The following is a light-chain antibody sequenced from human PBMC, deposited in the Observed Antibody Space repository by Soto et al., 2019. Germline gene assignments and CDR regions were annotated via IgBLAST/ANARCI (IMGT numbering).Light chain of an antibody. CDR3: QQYNSYSRT. CDR2: KAS. CDR1: QSITTW. J-gene: IGKJ1*01. Sequence: DIQMTQSPSTLSASVGDRVTITCRASQSITTWLAWYQQKPGKAPKVLIYKASSLESGVPSRFSGSGSGTELTLTISNLQPDDFATYYCQQYNSYSRTFGQGTKVEIK. V-gene: IGKV1-5*03.